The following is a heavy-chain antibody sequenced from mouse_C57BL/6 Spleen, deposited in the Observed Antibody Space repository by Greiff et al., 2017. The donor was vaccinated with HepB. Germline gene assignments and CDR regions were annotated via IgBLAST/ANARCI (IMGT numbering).Heavy chain of an antibody. J-gene: IGHJ4*01. CDR2: INYDGSST. D-gene: IGHD2-4*01. CDR1: GFTFSDYY. CDR3: ARDPYDYAMDY. Sequence: EVKLMESEGGLVQPGRSMKLSCTASGFTFSDYYMAWVRQVPEKGLEWVANINYDGSSTYYLDSLKSRFIISRDNAKNILYLQMSSLKSEDTATYYCARDPYDYAMDYWGQGTSVTVSS. V-gene: IGHV5-16*01.